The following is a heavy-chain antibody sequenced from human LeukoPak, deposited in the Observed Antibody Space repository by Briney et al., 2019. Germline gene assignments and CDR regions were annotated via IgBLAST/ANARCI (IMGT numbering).Heavy chain of an antibody. J-gene: IGHJ6*03. V-gene: IGHV4-4*09. CDR2: IYTSGST. Sequence: SETLSLTCTVSGGSISSHYWSWLRQPPGKGLEWIGYIYTSGSTNYNPSLKSRVTISVDTSKNQFSLRLSSVTAADTAVYYCARHESAYYYYMDVWGKGTTVTVSS. CDR3: ARHESAYYYYMDV. CDR1: GGSISSHY.